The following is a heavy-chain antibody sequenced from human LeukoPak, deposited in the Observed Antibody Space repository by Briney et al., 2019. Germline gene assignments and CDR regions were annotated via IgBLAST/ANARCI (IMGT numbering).Heavy chain of an antibody. V-gene: IGHV4-59*01. Sequence: SETLSLTCTVSGGSISSYYWSWIRQPPGKGREWIGYIYYSGSTNYNPSRKRRVTISVDTSKNQFSLKLSSVTAADTAVYYCATAYCSGGSCYFFDYWGQGTLVAVSS. J-gene: IGHJ4*02. D-gene: IGHD2-15*01. CDR3: ATAYCSGGSCYFFDY. CDR1: GGSISSYY. CDR2: IYYSGST.